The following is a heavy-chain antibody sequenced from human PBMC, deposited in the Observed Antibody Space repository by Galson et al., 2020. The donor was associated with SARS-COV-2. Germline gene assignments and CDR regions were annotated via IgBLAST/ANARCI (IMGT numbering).Heavy chain of an antibody. CDR1: GFTFSSYS. D-gene: IGHD4-17*01. J-gene: IGHJ4*02. V-gene: IGHV3-21*01. CDR3: ARAVMGVTTRIDC. CDR2: ISSSSSSI. Sequence: GGSLRLSCAASGFTFSSYSINWVRQAPGKGLEWFSAISSSSSSIYYADSVKGRFTISRDDAKNLLYLHMNSLRAEDTAVYYCARAVMGVTTRIDCWGQGTLVAVSS.